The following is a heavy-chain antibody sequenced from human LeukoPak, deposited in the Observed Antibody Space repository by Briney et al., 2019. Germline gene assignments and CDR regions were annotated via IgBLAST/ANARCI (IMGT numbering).Heavy chain of an antibody. CDR1: GLSVSSNY. V-gene: IGHV3-21*01. J-gene: IGHJ4*02. CDR3: ARALDIVATITPIDY. D-gene: IGHD5-12*01. CDR2: ISSSSSYI. Sequence: GGSLRLSCVASGLSVSSNYMSWVRQAPGKGLEWVSSISSSSSYIYYADSVKGRFTISRDNAKNSLYLQMNSLRAEDTAVYYCARALDIVATITPIDYWGQGTLVTVSS.